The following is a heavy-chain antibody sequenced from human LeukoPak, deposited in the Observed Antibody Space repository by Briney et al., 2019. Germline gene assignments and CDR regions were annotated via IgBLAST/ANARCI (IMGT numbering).Heavy chain of an antibody. D-gene: IGHD6-19*01. CDR2: INHSGST. V-gene: IGHV4-34*01. J-gene: IGHJ4*02. CDR3: ARLFLLDQVAGTSRFDY. Sequence: SETLSLTCAVYGGSFSGSYWSWIRQPPGKGLEWIGEINHSGSTNYNPSLKSRVTISVDTSKNQFSLKLSSVTAADTAVYYCARLFLLDQVAGTSRFDYWGQGTLVTVSP. CDR1: GGSFSGSY.